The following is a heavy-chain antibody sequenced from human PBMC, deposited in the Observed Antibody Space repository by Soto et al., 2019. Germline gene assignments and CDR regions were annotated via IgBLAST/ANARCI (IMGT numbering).Heavy chain of an antibody. D-gene: IGHD6-19*01. V-gene: IGHV3-11*01. Sequence: QVQLVESGGGLVKPGGSLRLSCAASGFTFSDYYMNWIRQAPGKGLECISYISSSGGSMYYADSVKGRFTISRDNAKNSLYLQMNSLRAEDTAVYYCARDLGGYSSGCLAYWGQGTLVTVSS. J-gene: IGHJ4*02. CDR2: ISSSGGSM. CDR3: ARDLGGYSSGCLAY. CDR1: GFTFSDYY.